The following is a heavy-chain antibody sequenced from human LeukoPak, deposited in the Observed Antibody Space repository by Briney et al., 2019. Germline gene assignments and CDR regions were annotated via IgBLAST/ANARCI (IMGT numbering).Heavy chain of an antibody. Sequence: SLRLSCAASGFTFSSYAMHWVRQAPGKGLEWVAVISYDGSNKYYADSVKGRFTISRDNSKNTLYLQMNSLRAEDTAVYYCARASYGIFDIWGQGTMVTVSS. D-gene: IGHD2/OR15-2a*01. J-gene: IGHJ3*02. CDR3: ARASYGIFDI. CDR1: GFTFSSYA. CDR2: ISYDGSNK. V-gene: IGHV3-30-3*01.